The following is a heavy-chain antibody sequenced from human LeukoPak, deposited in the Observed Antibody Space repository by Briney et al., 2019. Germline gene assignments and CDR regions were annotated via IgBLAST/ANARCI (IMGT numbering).Heavy chain of an antibody. CDR2: IYHTGST. Sequence: SETLSLTCTVSGGSITNYYWSRVRQPPGQGLEWIAYIYHTGSTNYNPSLKSRVTISIDTSKNQFSLNLSSVTAADTAIYYCARGPTRYYFDYWGQGTLVTVSS. J-gene: IGHJ4*02. CDR1: GGSITNYY. V-gene: IGHV4-59*01. CDR3: ARGPTRYYFDY.